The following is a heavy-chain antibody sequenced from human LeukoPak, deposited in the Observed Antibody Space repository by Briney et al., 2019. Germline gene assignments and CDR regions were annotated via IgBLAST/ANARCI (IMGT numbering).Heavy chain of an antibody. Sequence: PGGSLRLSCAASGFTFSSYEMNWVRQAPGKGLEWVSYISSSGSVIYYADSVKGRFTISRDNTKNSLYLQMNSQGVEDRADDYCVRYGGDLLGWYFDLWGRGTLVTVSS. J-gene: IGHJ2*01. V-gene: IGHV3-48*03. CDR2: ISSSGSVI. CDR3: VRYGGDLLGWYFDL. D-gene: IGHD3-16*01. CDR1: GFTFSSYE.